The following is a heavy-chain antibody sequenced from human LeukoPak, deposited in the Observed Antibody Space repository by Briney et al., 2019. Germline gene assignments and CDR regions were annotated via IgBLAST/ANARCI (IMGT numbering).Heavy chain of an antibody. Sequence: SETLSLTCTVSGGSISSYYRSWIRQPPGKGLEWIGYIYYSGSTNYNPSLKSRVTISVDTSKNQFSLKLSSVTAADTAVYYCARDGDPVYYDILTGYYIGAFDIWGQGTMVTVSS. CDR2: IYYSGST. CDR3: ARDGDPVYYDILTGYYIGAFDI. CDR1: GGSISSYY. D-gene: IGHD3-9*01. J-gene: IGHJ3*02. V-gene: IGHV4-59*01.